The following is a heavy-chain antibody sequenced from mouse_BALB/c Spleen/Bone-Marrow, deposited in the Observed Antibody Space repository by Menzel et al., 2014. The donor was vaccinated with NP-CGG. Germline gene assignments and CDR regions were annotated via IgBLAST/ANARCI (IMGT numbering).Heavy chain of an antibody. V-gene: IGHV7-3*02. D-gene: IGHD2-1*01. CDR1: GFTFTDYY. J-gene: IGHJ3*01. CDR3: ARDYGNYVRFAY. Sequence: EVQGVESGGGLVQPGGSLRLSCATSGFTFTDYYMSWVRQPPGKALEWLGFIRNKANGYTTEYSASVKGRFTISRDNSQSILYRQMNTLRAEHSATYYCARDYGNYVRFAYWGQGTLVTVSA. CDR2: IRNKANGYTT.